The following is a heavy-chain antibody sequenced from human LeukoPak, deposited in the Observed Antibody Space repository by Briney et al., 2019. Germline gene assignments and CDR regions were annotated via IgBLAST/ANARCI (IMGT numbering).Heavy chain of an antibody. J-gene: IGHJ3*02. V-gene: IGHV1-24*01. D-gene: IGHD4-17*01. CDR1: GYILSDLN. Sequence: ASVTVSCKVSGYILSDLNIHWVRQAPGKGLKWMGGFDPEDGERSYAQKFQGRATMTEDTSTDTAYVEVRSLRSEDTGVYYCATKYGDYGDSFNIWGQGTLVTVSS. CDR2: FDPEDGER. CDR3: ATKYGDYGDSFNI.